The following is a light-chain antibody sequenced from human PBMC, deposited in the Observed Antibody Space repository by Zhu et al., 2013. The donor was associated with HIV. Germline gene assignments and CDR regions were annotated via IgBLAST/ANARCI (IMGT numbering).Light chain of an antibody. Sequence: DIQMTQSPSTLSASVGDIVTITCRASQSIRSWLAWYQQKPGKAPRLLIFKASTLESGVPSRFSGSGSGTEFTLTISSLQPDDFATYYCQQYNTYWTFGQGTKVEVK. CDR1: QSIRSW. J-gene: IGKJ1*01. CDR2: KAS. CDR3: QQYNTYWT. V-gene: IGKV1-5*03.